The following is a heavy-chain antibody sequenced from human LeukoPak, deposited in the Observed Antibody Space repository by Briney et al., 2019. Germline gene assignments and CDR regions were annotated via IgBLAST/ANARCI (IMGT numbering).Heavy chain of an antibody. D-gene: IGHD1-26*01. V-gene: IGHV4-39*07. J-gene: IGHJ4*02. CDR3: ARGGGSNLFDY. CDR1: GGSISSSTYY. Sequence: SETLSLTCTVSGGSISSSTYYWGWIRQPPGKGLEWIGTIYYSGSTHYNPSLKSRVTISVGTSENQSSLKLSSVTAADTAVYCCARGGGSNLFDYWGQGTLVTVSS. CDR2: IYYSGST.